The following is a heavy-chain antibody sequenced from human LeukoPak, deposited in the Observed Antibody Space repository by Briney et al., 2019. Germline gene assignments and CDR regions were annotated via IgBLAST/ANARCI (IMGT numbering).Heavy chain of an antibody. D-gene: IGHD3-10*01. CDR2: IYTSGST. CDR3: AREVGGSGSYFDY. V-gene: IGHV4-61*02. J-gene: IGHJ4*02. Sequence: PSQTLSLTCTVSGGSISSGSYYWSWIRQPAGKGLEWIGRIYTSGSTNYNPSLKSRVTISVDTSKNQFSLKLSSVTAADTAVYYCAREVGGSGSYFDYWGQGTLVTVSS. CDR1: GGSISSGSYY.